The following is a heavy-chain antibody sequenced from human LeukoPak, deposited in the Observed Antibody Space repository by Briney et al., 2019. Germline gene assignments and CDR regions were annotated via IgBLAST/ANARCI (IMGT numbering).Heavy chain of an antibody. CDR3: ARDRSSGWKPFDY. Sequence: SGGSLRLSCAASGFTFSSYSMNWVRQAPGKGLEWVSYISSSSSTIYYADSVKGRFTISRDNAKNSLYLQMNSLRAEDTAVYYCARDRSSGWKPFDYWGQGTLVTVSS. V-gene: IGHV3-48*01. D-gene: IGHD6-19*01. CDR1: GFTFSSYS. J-gene: IGHJ4*02. CDR2: ISSSSSTI.